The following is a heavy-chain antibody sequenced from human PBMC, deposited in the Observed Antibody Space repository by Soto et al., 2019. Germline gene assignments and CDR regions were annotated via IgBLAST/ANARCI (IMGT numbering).Heavy chain of an antibody. Sequence: QLQLQESGSGLVKPSHTLSLTCAVSGGSSSSGGDSWGWIRQPPGKCLEWIGYIYHSGSTYYNPSLQSRVTISVDRSKNQFYLKLSSVTAADTAVYYCASAGGSWFDYCGQGTLVTVFS. CDR3: ASAGGSWFDY. V-gene: IGHV4-30-2*01. J-gene: IGHJ4*02. D-gene: IGHD2-15*01. CDR1: GGSSSSGGDS. CDR2: IYHSGST.